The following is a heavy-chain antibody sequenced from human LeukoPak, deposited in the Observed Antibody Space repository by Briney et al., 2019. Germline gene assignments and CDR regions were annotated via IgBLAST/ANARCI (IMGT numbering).Heavy chain of an antibody. D-gene: IGHD4-17*01. V-gene: IGHV1-18*01. CDR3: ARAVSVTTPYFDY. J-gene: IGHJ4*02. Sequence: ASVKVSCKASGYIFTNYAIHWVRQAPGQGFEWVGWINPYNGNTNYAQKFQGRVTMTTVTSTSTAYMEVTNLRSDDTAVYYCARAVSVTTPYFDYWGQGSLVTVSS. CDR2: INPYNGNT. CDR1: GYIFTNYA.